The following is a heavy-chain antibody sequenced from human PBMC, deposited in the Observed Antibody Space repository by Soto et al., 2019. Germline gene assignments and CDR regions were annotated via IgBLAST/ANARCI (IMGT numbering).Heavy chain of an antibody. CDR1: GGSISRSIYY. D-gene: IGHD6-19*01. J-gene: IGHJ4*02. CDR3: SRHSHSEAVDY. V-gene: IGHV4-39*01. CDR2: IYYSGST. Sequence: HLHLQDSSPGLVKPSETLSLPCTVSGGSISRSIYYWGWIRQPPGKGLEWIGSIYYSGSTYYNPSLKSRVTIYVDRSRNHFSLKLLSVTAADPAVYACSRHSHSEAVDYCGQGTLVTVSS.